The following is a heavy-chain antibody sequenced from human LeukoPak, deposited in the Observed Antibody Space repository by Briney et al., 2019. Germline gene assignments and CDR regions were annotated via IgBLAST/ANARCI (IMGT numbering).Heavy chain of an antibody. D-gene: IGHD4-17*01. CDR1: GGSISSSSYY. Sequence: PSETLSLTCTVSGGSISSSSYYWGWIRQPPGKGLEWIGSIYYSGSTYYNPSLKSRVTISVDTSKNQFSLKLSSVTAADTAVYYCAADYGEGWFDPWGQGTLVTVSS. CDR3: AADYGEGWFDP. J-gene: IGHJ5*02. V-gene: IGHV4-39*01. CDR2: IYYSGST.